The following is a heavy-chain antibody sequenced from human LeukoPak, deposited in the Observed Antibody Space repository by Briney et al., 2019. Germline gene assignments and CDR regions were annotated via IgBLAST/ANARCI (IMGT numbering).Heavy chain of an antibody. D-gene: IGHD3-22*01. J-gene: IGHJ4*02. Sequence: KPSETLSLTCTVSGGSISSYYWSWIRQPPGKGLEWIGYIYYSGSTNYNPSLKSRVTISVDTSKNQFSLKLSSVTAADTAVYYCARDSSEGYYDSSGLFDYWGQGTLVTVSS. V-gene: IGHV4-59*12. CDR3: ARDSSEGYYDSSGLFDY. CDR1: GGSISSYY. CDR2: IYYSGST.